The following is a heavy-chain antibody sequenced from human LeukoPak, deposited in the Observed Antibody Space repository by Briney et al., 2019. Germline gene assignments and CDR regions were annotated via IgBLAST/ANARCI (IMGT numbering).Heavy chain of an antibody. CDR3: ARRASRFGYCSGGSCRGGGGFDY. CDR2: IYHSGSS. CDR1: GGSISSSNW. D-gene: IGHD2-15*01. J-gene: IGHJ4*02. Sequence: SETLSLTCAVSGGSISSSNWWTWVRQPPGKGLEWIGEIYHSGSSNYNPSLKSRVTISVDKSKNHFSLRLISVTAADTAVYYCARRASRFGYCSGGSCRGGGGFDYWGQGTLVTVSS. V-gene: IGHV4-4*02.